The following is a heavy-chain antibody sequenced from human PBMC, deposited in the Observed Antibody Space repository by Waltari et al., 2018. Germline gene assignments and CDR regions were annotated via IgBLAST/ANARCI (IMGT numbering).Heavy chain of an antibody. J-gene: IGHJ3*02. D-gene: IGHD3-22*01. CDR3: ARDGYYDSSGYQGPDAFDI. Sequence: QVQLVQSGAEVKKPGSSVKVSCKASGGTFSSYTISWVRQAPGQGLEWMGRINPILGIANYAQKFQGRVTITADKSTSTAYMELSSLRSEDTAVYYCARDGYYDSSGYQGPDAFDIWGQGTMVTVSS. CDR1: GGTFSSYT. V-gene: IGHV1-69*08. CDR2: INPILGIA.